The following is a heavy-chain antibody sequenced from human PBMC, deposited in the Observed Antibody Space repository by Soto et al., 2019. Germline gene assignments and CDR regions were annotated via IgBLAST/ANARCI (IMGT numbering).Heavy chain of an antibody. V-gene: IGHV1-2*04. J-gene: IGHJ3*02. Sequence: ASVKVSCKASGYTFTGYYMHWVRQAPGQGLEWMGWINPNSGGTNYAQKFQGWVTMTRDTSISTAYMELSRLRSDDTAVYYCARDLGDSGDPRADAFDIWGQGTMVTVSS. CDR2: INPNSGGT. CDR1: GYTFTGYY. D-gene: IGHD2-21*02. CDR3: ARDLGDSGDPRADAFDI.